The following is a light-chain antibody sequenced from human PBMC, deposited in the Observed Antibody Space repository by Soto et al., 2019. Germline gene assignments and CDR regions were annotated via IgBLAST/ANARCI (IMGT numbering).Light chain of an antibody. CDR2: DVS. J-gene: IGLJ2*01. CDR1: SSNIGSNY. V-gene: IGLV1-47*02. Sequence: QSVLTQPPSASGTPGQRVTISCSGSSSNIGSNYVYWYQQLPRTAPKLMIYDVSKRPSGVPDRFSGSKSGNTASLTISGLQAEDEADYYCCSYAGSYTLVFGGGTKLTVL. CDR3: CSYAGSYTLV.